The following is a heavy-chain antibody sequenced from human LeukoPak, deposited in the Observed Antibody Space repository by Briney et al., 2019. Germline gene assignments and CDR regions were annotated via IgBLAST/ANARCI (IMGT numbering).Heavy chain of an antibody. Sequence: GASVKVSCKASGYTFTSYDINWVRQATGQGLEWMGWMNPNSGNTGCAQKFQGRVTMTRNTSISTAYMELSSLRSEDTAVYYCARNYYYYMDVWGKGTTVTVSS. V-gene: IGHV1-8*01. CDR3: ARNYYYYMDV. CDR2: MNPNSGNT. CDR1: GYTFTSYD. J-gene: IGHJ6*03.